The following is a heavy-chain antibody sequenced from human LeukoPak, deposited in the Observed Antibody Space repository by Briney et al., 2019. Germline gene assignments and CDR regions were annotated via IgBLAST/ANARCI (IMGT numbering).Heavy chain of an antibody. CDR1: GGSISSYY. V-gene: IGHV4-59*12. Sequence: SETLSLTCTVSGGSISSYYWSWIRQPPGKGLEWIGYIYYSGSTNYNPSLKSRVTISVDTSKNQFSLKLSSVTAADTAVYYCARLPGKYYYGSGSFTWGRGTLVTVSS. D-gene: IGHD3-10*01. CDR3: ARLPGKYYYGSGSFT. CDR2: IYYSGST. J-gene: IGHJ5*02.